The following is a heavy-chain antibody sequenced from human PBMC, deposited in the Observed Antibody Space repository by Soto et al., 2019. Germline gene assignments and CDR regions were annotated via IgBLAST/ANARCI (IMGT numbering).Heavy chain of an antibody. CDR1: GYTFTSYY. Sequence: ASVKVSCKASGYTFTSYYMHWVRQAPGQGLEWMGIINPSGGSTSYAQKFQGRVTMTRDTSTSTVYMELSSLRSEDTAVYYCARDGESGLHYYYYYMDVWGKGTTVTVSS. D-gene: IGHD3-3*01. V-gene: IGHV1-46*01. J-gene: IGHJ6*03. CDR2: INPSGGST. CDR3: ARDGESGLHYYYYYMDV.